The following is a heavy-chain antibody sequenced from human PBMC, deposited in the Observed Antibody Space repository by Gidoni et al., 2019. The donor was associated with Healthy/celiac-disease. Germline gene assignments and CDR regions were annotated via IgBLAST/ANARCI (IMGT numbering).Heavy chain of an antibody. CDR1: GFTFSSYA. CDR2: ISYDGSNK. V-gene: IGHV3-30-3*01. J-gene: IGHJ4*02. Sequence: CPASGFTFSSYAMHWVRQAPGKGLEWVAVISYDGSNKYYADSVKGRFTISRDNSKNTLYLQMNSLRAEDTAVYYCARGLVGDGYNYFDYWGQGTLVTVSS. CDR3: ARGLVGDGYNYFDY. D-gene: IGHD5-12*01.